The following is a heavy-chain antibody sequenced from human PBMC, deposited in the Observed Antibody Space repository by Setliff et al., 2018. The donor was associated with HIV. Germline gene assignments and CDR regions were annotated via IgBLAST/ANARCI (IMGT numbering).Heavy chain of an antibody. CDR2: IIPMYGVT. CDR1: GGTFSSYV. V-gene: IGHV1-69*05. D-gene: IGHD1-1*01. CDR3: ARPSVRMARNWYDFGY. J-gene: IGHJ4*02. Sequence: ASVKVSCKASGGTFSSYVISWVRQAPGQGPEWMGGIIPMYGVTNYAQKFQGRVTITTDESTSTAYMELGSLRSEDTAVYYCARPSVRMARNWYDFGYWGQGTLVTVSS.